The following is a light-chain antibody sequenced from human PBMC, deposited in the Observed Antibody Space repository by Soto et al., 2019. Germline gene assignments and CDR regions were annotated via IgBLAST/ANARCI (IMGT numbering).Light chain of an antibody. CDR1: SSDIGDYNY. J-gene: IGLJ1*01. Sequence: QPVLAQPASGSGSPGQSITISCVVTSSDIGDYNYVSWYQQHPGKVPKVIIYDVSNRPSGVSYRFSATKSGNTASLTISGLQAVDVADTYSCSITSRSTHDVGT. CDR2: DVS. CDR3: CSITSRSTHD. V-gene: IGLV2-14*01.